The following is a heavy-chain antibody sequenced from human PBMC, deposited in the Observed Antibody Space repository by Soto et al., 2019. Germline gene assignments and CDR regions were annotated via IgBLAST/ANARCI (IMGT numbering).Heavy chain of an antibody. Sequence: GGSLRLSCAASGFTFSSYAMSWVRQAPGKGLEWVSAISGSGGRTYYADSVKGRFTISRDNSKNTLYLQMNSLRAEDTAVYYCAKRKAGQWLSHYIDYWGQGTLVTVSS. D-gene: IGHD6-19*01. CDR3: AKRKAGQWLSHYIDY. J-gene: IGHJ4*02. CDR1: GFTFSSYA. V-gene: IGHV3-23*01. CDR2: ISGSGGRT.